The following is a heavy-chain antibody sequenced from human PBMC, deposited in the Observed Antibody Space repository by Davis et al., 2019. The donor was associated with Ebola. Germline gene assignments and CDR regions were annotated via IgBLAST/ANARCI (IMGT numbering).Heavy chain of an antibody. CDR2: IHYLGNT. CDR1: GVSLSSGNYF. J-gene: IGHJ6*02. CDR3: ARGNYGDYIVLYYYNMDV. Sequence: SETLSLTCTVSGVSLSSGNYFWSWIRQPPGKGLEWIGNIHYLGNTNYNPSLKSRVTMSVDTSKNQFSLKLTSVTAADTAVYYCARGNYGDYIVLYYYNMDVWGQGTTVTVSS. V-gene: IGHV4-61*01. D-gene: IGHD4-17*01.